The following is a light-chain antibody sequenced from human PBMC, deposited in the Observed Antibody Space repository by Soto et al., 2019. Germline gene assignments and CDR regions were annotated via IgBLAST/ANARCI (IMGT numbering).Light chain of an antibody. CDR2: AAS. CDR3: QQSYITPRI. V-gene: IGKV1-39*01. J-gene: IGKJ1*01. CDR1: QSVRDY. Sequence: IEMIQSPFSLFASVGDRVTLTCQASQSVRDYVNWYQQRPGKAPNLLIYAASTLHSGVPSRFSGSGSGTFFTLTINGLQPEDFATYYCQQSYITPRIVGQGTKVDIK.